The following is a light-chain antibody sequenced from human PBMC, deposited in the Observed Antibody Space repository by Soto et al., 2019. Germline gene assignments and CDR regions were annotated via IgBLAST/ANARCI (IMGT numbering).Light chain of an antibody. V-gene: IGKV3-20*01. CDR1: QSVSNNY. J-gene: IGKJ1*01. CDR3: HQYGLSGT. CDR2: GAS. Sequence: EIGLKQSPGTLSLSPGERATLSCRASQSVSNNYLAWYQQKPGQAPRLLIYGASNRATGTPDRFSGSGSGTDFTLTISRLEPEDFAVYYCHQYGLSGTFGQRTKVDIK.